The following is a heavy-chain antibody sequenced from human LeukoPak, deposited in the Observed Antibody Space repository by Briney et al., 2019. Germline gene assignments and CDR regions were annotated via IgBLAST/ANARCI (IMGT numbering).Heavy chain of an antibody. CDR2: IYYSGST. D-gene: IGHD3-9*01. Sequence: SETLSLTCTVSGGSISSSSYYCGWIRQPPGKGLEWIGRIYYSGSTYYHPSLKSQFTISVDTSKNQFALKLSSVTASDTAVYYCASQYYDILTGYYSAFDYWGQGTLVTVSS. CDR3: ASQYYDILTGYYSAFDY. V-gene: IGHV4-39*01. J-gene: IGHJ4*02. CDR1: GGSISSSSYY.